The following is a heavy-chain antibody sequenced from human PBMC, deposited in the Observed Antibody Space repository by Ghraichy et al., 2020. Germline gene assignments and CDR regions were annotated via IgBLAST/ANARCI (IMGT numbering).Heavy chain of an antibody. Sequence: ESLSLTCTVSGGSISSSSYYWGWIRQPPGKGLEWIGSIYYSGSTYYNPSLKSRVTISVDTSKNQFSLKLSSVTAADTAVYYCARRFGPSRFNFDYWGQGTLVTVSS. CDR3: ARRFGPSRFNFDY. CDR2: IYYSGST. CDR1: GGSISSSSYY. D-gene: IGHD3-16*01. V-gene: IGHV4-39*01. J-gene: IGHJ4*02.